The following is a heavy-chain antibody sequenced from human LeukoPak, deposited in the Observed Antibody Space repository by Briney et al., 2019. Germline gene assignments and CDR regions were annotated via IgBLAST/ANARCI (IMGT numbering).Heavy chain of an antibody. CDR2: IYHSGST. CDR3: ARVLLSQYYFDY. J-gene: IGHJ4*02. V-gene: IGHV4-30-2*01. Sequence: SQTLPLTCAVSGGSISSGGYSWSWIRQPPGKGLEWIGYIYHSGSTYYNPSLKSRVTISVDRSKNQFSLKLSSVTAADTAVYYCARVLLSQYYFDYWGQGTLVTVSS. CDR1: GGSISSGGYS. D-gene: IGHD3-10*01.